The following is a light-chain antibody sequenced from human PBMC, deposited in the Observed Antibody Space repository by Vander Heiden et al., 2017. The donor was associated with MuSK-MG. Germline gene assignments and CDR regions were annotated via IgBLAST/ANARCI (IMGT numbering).Light chain of an antibody. CDR1: QSVFSY. CDR2: DAS. J-gene: IGKJ5*01. CDR3: QLRSTWPPIT. Sequence: EIVLTQSPATLSMSPGETATLSCRASQSVFSYLAWYQQKPGQAPRLLIYDASNRAAGIPARFSGSGYGTDFTLTISSREPEDFAVYYCQLRSTWPPITFGQGTRLEIK. V-gene: IGKV3-11*01.